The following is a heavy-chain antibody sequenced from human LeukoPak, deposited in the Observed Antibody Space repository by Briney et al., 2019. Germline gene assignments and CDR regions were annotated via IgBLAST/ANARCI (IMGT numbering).Heavy chain of an antibody. CDR3: ARDIAAAGFFDY. CDR2: ISSSSSYI. V-gene: IGHV3-21*01. Sequence: GGSLRLSCAASGFTYSSYSMNWVRQAPGKGLEWVSSISSSSSYIYYADSVKGRFTISRDNAKNSLYLQMNSLRAEDTAVYYCARDIAAAGFFDYWGQGTLVTVSS. CDR1: GFTYSSYS. J-gene: IGHJ4*02. D-gene: IGHD6-13*01.